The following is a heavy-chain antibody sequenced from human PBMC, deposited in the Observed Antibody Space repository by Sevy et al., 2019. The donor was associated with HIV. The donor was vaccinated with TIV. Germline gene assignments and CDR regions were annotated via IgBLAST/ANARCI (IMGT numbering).Heavy chain of an antibody. J-gene: IGHJ4*02. V-gene: IGHV3-7*03. Sequence: GGSLRLSCAASGFTFSSYWMTWVRQPPGKGLEWVANINQGGSERNYVDSVKGRFIISRDNAENSLYLQRNSLTAEDTAVYYCGNYYTASGSSDYWGQGTLVTVSS. D-gene: IGHD3-10*01. CDR3: GNYYTASGSSDY. CDR2: INQGGSER. CDR1: GFTFSSYW.